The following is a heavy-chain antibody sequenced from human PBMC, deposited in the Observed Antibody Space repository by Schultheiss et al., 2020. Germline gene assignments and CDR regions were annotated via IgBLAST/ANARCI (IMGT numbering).Heavy chain of an antibody. D-gene: IGHD3-22*01. CDR2: INHSGST. CDR1: GGSISSTNW. V-gene: IGHV4-4*02. J-gene: IGHJ5*02. CDR3: AKDLGIDYYDSSGYYYP. Sequence: SQTLSLTCTVSGGSISSTNWWSWVRQPPGKGLEWTGEINHSGSTNYNPSLKSRVTISVDTSKNQFSLKLSSVTAADTAVYYCAKDLGIDYYDSSGYYYPWGQGTLVTVSS.